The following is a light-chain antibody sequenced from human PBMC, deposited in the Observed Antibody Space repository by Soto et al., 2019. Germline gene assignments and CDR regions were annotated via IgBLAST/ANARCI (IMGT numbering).Light chain of an antibody. CDR3: QKYDRAPPT. Sequence: DIQLTQSPSSLSASVGDRVTITCRASQDISNYLACYQQTPGKVPKLLIHAASTLQSGVPSRFSGSGSETDFTLTISSLQPEDVATYYCQKYDRAPPTFGPGTKVHIK. V-gene: IGKV1-27*01. J-gene: IGKJ3*01. CDR2: AAS. CDR1: QDISNY.